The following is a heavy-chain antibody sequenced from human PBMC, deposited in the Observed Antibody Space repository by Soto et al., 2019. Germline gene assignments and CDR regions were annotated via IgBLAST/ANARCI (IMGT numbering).Heavy chain of an antibody. CDR3: TRDGHNWNDLDY. D-gene: IGHD1-1*01. CDR1: GFTSASYW. V-gene: IGHV3-7*01. CDR2: INKDGSEK. Sequence: EVQLVESGGGLVQPGGSLRLSCAASGFTSASYWMTWVRQAPGKGLEYVANINKDGSEKNYVESVRGRFTISRDNAQNSLDLQMDRLRAEDTAVYYCTRDGHNWNDLDYWGQGTLVTVSS. J-gene: IGHJ4*02.